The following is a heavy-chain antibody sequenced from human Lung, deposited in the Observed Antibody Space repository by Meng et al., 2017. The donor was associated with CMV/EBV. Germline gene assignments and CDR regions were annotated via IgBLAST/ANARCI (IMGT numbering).Heavy chain of an antibody. CDR2: IDNSGST. D-gene: IGHD1-26*01. CDR1: CVSISSNIR. J-gene: IGHJ4*02. Sequence: QLPASCPDSGNSSRRLALVSGVSCVSISSNIRLTWVRHPPGKGLGWIGDIDNSGSTSYNPSLNSRISISFDKSNNHFSLKVNSVTAADTAVYYCAIGKQYAWELLAYWGQGALVTVSS. CDR3: AIGKQYAWELLAY. V-gene: IGHV4-4*02.